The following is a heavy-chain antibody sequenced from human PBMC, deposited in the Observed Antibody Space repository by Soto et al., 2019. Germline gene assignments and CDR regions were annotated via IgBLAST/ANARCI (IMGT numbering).Heavy chain of an antibody. V-gene: IGHV1-69*13. CDR2: IIPIFGTA. Sequence: SVKVSCKASGGTFSSYAISWVRQAPGQGLEWMGGIIPIFGTANYAQKFQGRVTITADESTSTAYMELSSLRSEDTAVYYCARVGAGLTYYDSSGYYENWFDPWGQGTLVTSPQ. D-gene: IGHD3-22*01. CDR3: ARVGAGLTYYDSSGYYENWFDP. J-gene: IGHJ5*02. CDR1: GGTFSSYA.